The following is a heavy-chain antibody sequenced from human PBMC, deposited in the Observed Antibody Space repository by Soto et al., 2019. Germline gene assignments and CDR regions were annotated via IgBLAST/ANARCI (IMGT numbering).Heavy chain of an antibody. CDR3: AASIFYYGMDV. J-gene: IGHJ6*02. CDR1: GYTFANYW. Sequence: XESLKISCKGSGYTFANYWISWVRQMPGKGLEWMGIIYPGDSDTKYNPSFQGQVTISADKSITTTYLRWTSLKASDTAIYYCAASIFYYGMDVWGQGTTVTSP. CDR2: IYPGDSDT. V-gene: IGHV5-51*01.